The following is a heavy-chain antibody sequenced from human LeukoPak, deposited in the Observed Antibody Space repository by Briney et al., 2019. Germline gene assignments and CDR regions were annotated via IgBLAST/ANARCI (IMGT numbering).Heavy chain of an antibody. CDR3: ARSKVVPAAIRQYYFDY. Sequence: ASVKVSCKASGGTFSSYAISWVRQAPGQGLEWMGGTIPIFGTANYAQKFQGRVTITADESTSTAYMELSSLRSEDTAVYYCARSKVVPAAIRQYYFDYWGRGTLVTVSS. D-gene: IGHD2-2*02. J-gene: IGHJ4*02. CDR1: GGTFSSYA. CDR2: TIPIFGTA. V-gene: IGHV1-69*01.